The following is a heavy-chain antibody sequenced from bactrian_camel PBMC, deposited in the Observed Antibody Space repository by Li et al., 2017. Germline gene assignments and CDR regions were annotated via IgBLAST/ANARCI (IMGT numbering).Heavy chain of an antibody. CDR1: GYTGRPVC. D-gene: IGHD2*01. CDR2: IDGDGNT. V-gene: IGHV3S53*01. CDR3: AAITAYYGGFRY. Sequence: HVQLVESGGGAVQAGGSLRLSCAASGYTGRPVCMGWFRQAPGKEREGVAIIDGDGNTVYADSVKGRFTISKDNAKNTVYLQMNGLKPEDTAVYFCAAITAYYGGFRYWGQGTQVTVS. J-gene: IGHJ4*01.